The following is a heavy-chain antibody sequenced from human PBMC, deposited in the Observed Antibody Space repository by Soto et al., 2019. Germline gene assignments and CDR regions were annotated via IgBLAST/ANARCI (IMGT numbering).Heavy chain of an antibody. CDR3: ARDGHRSGDF. V-gene: IGHV1-2*02. D-gene: IGHD1-26*01. Sequence: VTVSCTASGCTFTAYYSHWVRQAPGQGLEWVALINPNTGDTNSAQRFQGRVTMTRDTSISTAYLELSTLTSDDTAVYYCARDGHRSGDFCGQGTLVTGSS. J-gene: IGHJ4*02. CDR1: GCTFTAYY. CDR2: INPNTGDT.